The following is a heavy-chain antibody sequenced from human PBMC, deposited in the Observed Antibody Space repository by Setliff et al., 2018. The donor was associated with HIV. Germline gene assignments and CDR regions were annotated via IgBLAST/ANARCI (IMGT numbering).Heavy chain of an antibody. CDR2: IYNSAST. CDR3: ARETYYYDNPQYYYYYMDV. J-gene: IGHJ6*03. D-gene: IGHD3-22*01. V-gene: IGHV4-4*09. CDR1: GDSISTDY. Sequence: SETLSLTCTVSGDSISTDYWTWIRQPPGKGLEWVGYIYNSASTSYNPSLKSRVTISVDTSKNQFSLKLRSVTAADTAVYYCARETYYYDNPQYYYYYMDVWGKGTTVTVSS.